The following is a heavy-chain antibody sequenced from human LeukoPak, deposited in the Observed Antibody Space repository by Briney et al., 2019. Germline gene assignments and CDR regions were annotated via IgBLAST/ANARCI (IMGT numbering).Heavy chain of an antibody. J-gene: IGHJ4*02. Sequence: ASETLPLTCSVSGGSISSYYWSWIRQPPGKGLEWIGYIYYSGSTNYNPSLKSRVTISVDTSKNQFSLKLSSVTAADTAVYYCARDSGYDLGLDYWGQGTLVTVSS. CDR2: IYYSGST. V-gene: IGHV4-59*12. CDR1: GGSISSYY. D-gene: IGHD5-12*01. CDR3: ARDSGYDLGLDY.